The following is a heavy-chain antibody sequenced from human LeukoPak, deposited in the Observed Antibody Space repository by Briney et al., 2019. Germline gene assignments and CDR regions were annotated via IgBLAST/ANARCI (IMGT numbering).Heavy chain of an antibody. Sequence: SETLSLTCAVYGGSFSGYYWTWIRQPPGKGLEWIGEINHSGSTKYNPSLESRVTISVDTSKNQFSLRLSSVTAADTAVYYCVRGSCAARMDVWGKGTTVTVSS. CDR3: VRGSCAARMDV. CDR2: INHSGST. CDR1: GGSFSGYY. V-gene: IGHV4-34*01. J-gene: IGHJ6*04.